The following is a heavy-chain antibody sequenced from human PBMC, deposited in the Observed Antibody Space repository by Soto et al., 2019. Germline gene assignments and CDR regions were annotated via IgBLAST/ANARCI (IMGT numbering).Heavy chain of an antibody. CDR3: AKDQPPYGDYDPSDAFDI. CDR2: ISGSGGST. CDR1: GFTFSSYA. V-gene: IGHV3-23*01. Sequence: PGGSLRLSCAASGFTFSSYAMSWVRQAPGKGLEWVSAISGSGGSTYYADSVKGRFTISRDNSKNTLYLQMNSLRAEDTAVYYCAKDQPPYGDYDPSDAFDIWGQGTMVTVSS. D-gene: IGHD4-17*01. J-gene: IGHJ3*02.